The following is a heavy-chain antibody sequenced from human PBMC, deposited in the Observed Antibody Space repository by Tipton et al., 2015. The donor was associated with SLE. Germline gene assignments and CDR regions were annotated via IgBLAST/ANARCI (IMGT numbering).Heavy chain of an antibody. CDR3: ARRDVSSSWPDAFDI. V-gene: IGHV4-39*01. J-gene: IGHJ3*02. CDR1: GGSISSSSYY. Sequence: LRLSCTVSGGSISSSSYYWGWIRQPPGKGLEWIGSIYYSGSTYYNPSLKSRVTISVDTSKNQFSLKLSSVTAADTAVYYCARRDVSSSWPDAFDIWGQGTMVTVSS. D-gene: IGHD6-13*01. CDR2: IYYSGST.